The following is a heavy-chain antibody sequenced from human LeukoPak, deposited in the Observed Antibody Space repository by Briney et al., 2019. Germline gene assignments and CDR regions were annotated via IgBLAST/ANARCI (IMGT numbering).Heavy chain of an antibody. Sequence: ASVKVSYKASGGTFSSYAISWVRQAPGQGLEWMGGIIPIFGTANYAQKFQGRVTITTDESTSTAYMELSSLRSEDTAVYYCARGIGYCSSTSCYLNWFDPWGQGTLVTVSS. CDR1: GGTFSSYA. CDR3: ARGIGYCSSTSCYLNWFDP. V-gene: IGHV1-69*05. J-gene: IGHJ5*02. D-gene: IGHD2-2*01. CDR2: IIPIFGTA.